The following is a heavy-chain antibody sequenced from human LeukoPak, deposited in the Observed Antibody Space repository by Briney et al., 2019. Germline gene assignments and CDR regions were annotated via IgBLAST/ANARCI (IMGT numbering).Heavy chain of an antibody. J-gene: IGHJ6*03. V-gene: IGHV1-8*01. CDR2: MNPDSAKT. CDR1: GYTFTSYD. CDR3: ARGKEVQSKYYFSYYYMDV. Sequence: ASVKVSCKASGYTFTSYDINWVRQATGQGLEWMGCMNPDSAKTIYAQKFQGRVTMTRNTSISTANMELSSLRSEDTAVYYCARGKEVQSKYYFSYYYMDVWGKGTTVTVSS.